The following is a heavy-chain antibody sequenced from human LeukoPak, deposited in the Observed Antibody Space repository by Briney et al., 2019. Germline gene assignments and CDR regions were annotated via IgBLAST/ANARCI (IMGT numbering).Heavy chain of an antibody. D-gene: IGHD2-21*01. J-gene: IGHJ4*02. V-gene: IGHV3-23*01. CDR1: GFTFNNYG. CDR2: IGTSGANT. Sequence: GGSLRLSCAASGFTFNNYGMGWVRQTPGKGLEWVATIGTSGANTYHADSVKGRFTISRDNSKSTLYLQMNSLRAEDTVVYHCAKKSGDHFHFDFWGQGTLVTVSS. CDR3: AKKSGDHFHFDF.